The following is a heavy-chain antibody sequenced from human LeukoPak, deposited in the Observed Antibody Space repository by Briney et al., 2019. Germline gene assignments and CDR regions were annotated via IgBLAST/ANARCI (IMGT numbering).Heavy chain of an antibody. Sequence: GGSLRLSCAASGFTFRTYWLHWVRQAPGKGLVWVSRINSDGGTINYADSVKGRFTISRDNAKNTVYLQMNSLRAEDTALYYCARGKGNYGYTGFDYWGQGTLVTVSS. D-gene: IGHD2-2*02. J-gene: IGHJ4*02. CDR2: INSDGGTI. CDR1: GFTFRTYW. CDR3: ARGKGNYGYTGFDY. V-gene: IGHV3-74*01.